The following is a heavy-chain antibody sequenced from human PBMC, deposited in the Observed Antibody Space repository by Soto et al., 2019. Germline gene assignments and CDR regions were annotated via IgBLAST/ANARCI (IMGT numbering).Heavy chain of an antibody. Sequence: SQTLSLTCAISGDSVSSNSAAWNWIRQSPSRGLDWLGRTYYRSKWYNDYAVSVKSRITINPDTSKNQFSLQLNSVTPEDTAVYYCARDYCSSTSCLNGNWFDPWGQGTLVTVSS. CDR1: GDSVSSNSAA. D-gene: IGHD2-2*01. J-gene: IGHJ5*02. CDR3: ARDYCSSTSCLNGNWFDP. CDR2: TYYRSKWYN. V-gene: IGHV6-1*01.